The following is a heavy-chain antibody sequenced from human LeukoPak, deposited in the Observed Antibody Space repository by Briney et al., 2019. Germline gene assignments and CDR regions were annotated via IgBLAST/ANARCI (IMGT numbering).Heavy chain of an antibody. CDR3: ASLRWGPGQLVTLDY. D-gene: IGHD6-13*01. Sequence: PGGSLRLSCAASGFTFADYAMHWVRQTPGKGLEWVSGISWNSGNIDYADSVKGRFTISRDNAKNSLYLQMNSLRAEDTAVYYCASLRWGPGQLVTLDYWGQGTLVTVSS. CDR1: GFTFADYA. CDR2: ISWNSGNI. J-gene: IGHJ4*02. V-gene: IGHV3-9*01.